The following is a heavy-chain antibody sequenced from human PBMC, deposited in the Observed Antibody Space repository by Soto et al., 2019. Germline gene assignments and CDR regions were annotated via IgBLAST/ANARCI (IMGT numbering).Heavy chain of an antibody. D-gene: IGHD4-4*01. Sequence: PSETLSLTCTVSGGSISSYYWSWIRQPPGKGLEWIGYIYYSGSTNYNPSLKSRVTISTDTSKNQFSLKLSSVTAADTAVYYCARGQGLQGPYYFDSWGQGPLVTLPP. J-gene: IGHJ4*02. CDR2: IYYSGST. CDR1: GGSISSYY. CDR3: ARGQGLQGPYYFDS. V-gene: IGHV4-59*01.